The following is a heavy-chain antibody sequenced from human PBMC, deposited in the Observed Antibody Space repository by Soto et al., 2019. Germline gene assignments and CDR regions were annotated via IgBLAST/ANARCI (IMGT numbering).Heavy chain of an antibody. D-gene: IGHD4-17*01. V-gene: IGHV1-46*01. CDR1: GYTFTSYY. CDR2: INPSGGST. CDR3: ARDPGVTVEGDHPRRHYYYGMDV. J-gene: IGHJ6*02. Sequence: ASVKVSCKASGYTFTSYYMHWVRQAPGQGLEWMGIINPSGGSTSYAQKFQGRVTMTRDTSISTAYMELSRLRSDDTAVYYCARDPGVTVEGDHPRRHYYYGMDVSGQGTTVTFSS.